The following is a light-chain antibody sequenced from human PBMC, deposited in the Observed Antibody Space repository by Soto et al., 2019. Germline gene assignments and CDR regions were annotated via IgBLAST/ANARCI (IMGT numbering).Light chain of an antibody. CDR1: QSISSY. V-gene: IGKV1-39*01. J-gene: IGKJ1*01. CDR3: QLRYSPPRT. Sequence: YSLSASVGARVTVTCRASQSISSYLHWYQQKPGKAPKLLIYAASSLQSGVPSRFSGSGSGTDFTLTISSLQPEEFTTYYCQLRYSPPRTSGHRTK. CDR2: AAS.